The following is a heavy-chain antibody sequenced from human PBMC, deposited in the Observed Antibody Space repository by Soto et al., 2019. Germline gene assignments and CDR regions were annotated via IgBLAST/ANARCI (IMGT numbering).Heavy chain of an antibody. Sequence: SETLSLTCGGSGDSINSHYWSWIRQPPGKGLEWIGFIYYSGSTKYNPSLESRVTISVDTSKNQFSLKLSSVTTADTAVYYCARESAGSGKNNWFDPWGQGTLVS. V-gene: IGHV4-59*11. CDR2: IYYSGST. D-gene: IGHD3-10*01. J-gene: IGHJ5*02. CDR3: ARESAGSGKNNWFDP. CDR1: GDSINSHY.